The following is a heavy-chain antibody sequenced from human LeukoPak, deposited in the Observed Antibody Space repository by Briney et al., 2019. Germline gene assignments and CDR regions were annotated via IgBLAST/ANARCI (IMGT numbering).Heavy chain of an antibody. CDR3: ARDRTLDY. CDR2: IYSGGST. CDR1: GFTFSSYA. D-gene: IGHD3/OR15-3a*01. V-gene: IGHV3-66*01. J-gene: IGHJ4*02. Sequence: PGGSLRLSCAASGFTFSSYAMHWVRQAPGKGLEWVSVIYSGGSTYYADSVKGRFSISRDNSKNTLYLQMNSLRAEDTAVYYCARDRTLDYWGQGVLVTVSS.